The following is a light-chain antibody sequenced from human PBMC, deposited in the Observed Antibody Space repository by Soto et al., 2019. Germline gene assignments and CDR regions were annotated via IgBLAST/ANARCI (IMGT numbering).Light chain of an antibody. CDR3: LLYYGGVYV. CDR1: TGAVTSDNY. V-gene: IGLV7-43*01. J-gene: IGLJ1*01. CDR2: STS. Sequence: QAVVTQEPSLTVSPGGTVTLTCASSTGAVTSDNYPNWFQLKPGQAPKSVIYSTSDKHSWTPARFSGSLLGGKAALTLSGVQPEDEAVYCCLLYYGGVYVFGSGTKVTVL.